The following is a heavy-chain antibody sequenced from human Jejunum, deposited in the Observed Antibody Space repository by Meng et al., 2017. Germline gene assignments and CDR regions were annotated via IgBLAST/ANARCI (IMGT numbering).Heavy chain of an antibody. CDR1: GGSLSSGSLY. D-gene: IGHD2-2*03. CDR3: ARQMDSEYDEGYFFDY. Sequence: QLQLQESGPGLVKPSETLSLSCTVSGGSLSSGSLYWGWIRQSPGKGLEWIGTAYYSGSSYYNPSLRSRVIILVDTSKNQFSLRLSSVTAADTAVYYCARQMDSEYDEGYFFDYWGQGILVTVSS. CDR2: AYYSGSS. V-gene: IGHV4-39*01. J-gene: IGHJ4*02.